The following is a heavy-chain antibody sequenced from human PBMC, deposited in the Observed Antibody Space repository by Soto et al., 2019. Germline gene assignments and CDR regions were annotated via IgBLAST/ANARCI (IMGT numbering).Heavy chain of an antibody. CDR3: ARRKGDSSSLVDY. Sequence: SVKVSCKASGGTFSSYAISWVRQAPGQGLEWMGGIIPIFGTANYAQKFQGRVTITADESTSTAYMELSSLRSEDTTVYYCARRKGDSSSLVDYWGQGTLVTVSS. V-gene: IGHV1-69*13. CDR2: IIPIFGTA. CDR1: GGTFSSYA. D-gene: IGHD6-6*01. J-gene: IGHJ4*02.